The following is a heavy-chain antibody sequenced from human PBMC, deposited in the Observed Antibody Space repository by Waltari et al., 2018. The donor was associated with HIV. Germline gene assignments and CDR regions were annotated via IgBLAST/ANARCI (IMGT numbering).Heavy chain of an antibody. V-gene: IGHV3-7*01. J-gene: IGHJ4*02. CDR3: VRDGPMVDVEY. CDR1: GFTFNTYW. CDR2: NNQDGSEK. Sequence: EVQLVESGGGLVQPGGSLRLSCAASGFTFNTYWMSWVRQAPGGGLECVANNNQDGSEKYSVDAVKGRFTISRDNAKNSVYLQMISLRAEDTAVYYCVRDGPMVDVEYWGQGTLVTVSS. D-gene: IGHD2-15*01.